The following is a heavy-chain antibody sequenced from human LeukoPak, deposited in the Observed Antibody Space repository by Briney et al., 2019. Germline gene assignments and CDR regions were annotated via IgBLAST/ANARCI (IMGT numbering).Heavy chain of an antibody. D-gene: IGHD1-7*01. J-gene: IGHJ2*01. CDR2: ISSNGGST. CDR1: GVTFSTYA. Sequence: GGSLRLSCAASGVTFSTYAMHWVRQAPGKGLEYVSGISSNGGSTYYANSVKGRFTISRDNSKNTLYLQMGTLSAEDLAVYYCASSPPTGTTWYFDLWGRGTLVTVSS. V-gene: IGHV3-64*01. CDR3: ASSPPTGTTWYFDL.